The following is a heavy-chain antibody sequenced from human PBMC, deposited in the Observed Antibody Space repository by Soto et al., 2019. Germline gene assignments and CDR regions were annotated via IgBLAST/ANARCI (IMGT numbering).Heavy chain of an antibody. CDR3: AGIRVFGYYYGSGSPNWFDP. CDR2: SSLSGTT. CDR1: GGSFSDFY. D-gene: IGHD3-10*01. Sequence: SETLSLTLDASGGSFSDFYWTWILQSPLKVLQWRGESSLSGTTNYNPSLKSLVTISLDSSEAQVSLKLTSVTAADTAVYYCAGIRVFGYYYGSGSPNWFDPWGQGTLVTVSS. J-gene: IGHJ5*02. V-gene: IGHV4-34*01.